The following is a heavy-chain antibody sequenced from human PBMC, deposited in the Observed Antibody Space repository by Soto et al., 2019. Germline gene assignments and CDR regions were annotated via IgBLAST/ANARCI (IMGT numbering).Heavy chain of an antibody. CDR3: ARDLTYYDLWSGYPNFDY. V-gene: IGHV3-48*02. CDR1: GFTFSSYS. Sequence: EVQLVESGGGLVQPGGSLRLSCAASGFTFSSYSMNWVRQAPGKGLEWVSYISSSSSTIYYADSVKGRFTISRDNAKNSLYLQMNSLRDEDTAVYYCARDLTYYDLWSGYPNFDYWGQGTLVTVSS. D-gene: IGHD3-3*01. J-gene: IGHJ4*02. CDR2: ISSSSSTI.